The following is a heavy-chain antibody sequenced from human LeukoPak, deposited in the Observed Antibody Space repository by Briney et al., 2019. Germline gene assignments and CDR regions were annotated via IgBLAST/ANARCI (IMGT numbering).Heavy chain of an antibody. V-gene: IGHV3-23*01. D-gene: IGHD3-10*01. J-gene: IGHJ4*02. CDR1: GFTFTTYA. CDR2: ISNSGGST. CDR3: ARRGYGSGSYYFDY. Sequence: GGSLRLSCAASGFTFTTYAMSWVRQAPGTGLEWVPAISNSGGSTYYADSVKGRFTISRDNSKNTLYLQINSLRAEDTAIYYCARRGYGSGSYYFDYWGQGTLVTVSS.